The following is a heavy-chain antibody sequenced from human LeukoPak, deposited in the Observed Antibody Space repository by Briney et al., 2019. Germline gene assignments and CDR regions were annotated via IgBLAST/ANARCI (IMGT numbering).Heavy chain of an antibody. CDR2: IYPGDSDT. CDR3: VRFGLTSSLDY. CDR1: GYRLTNNW. D-gene: IGHD6-13*01. J-gene: IGHJ4*02. V-gene: IGHV5-51*01. Sequence: GESLKISCKISGYRLTNNWIGWVRQVPGKGLEWMGLIYPGDSDTRYSPSFQGQVTFSVDASISTAYLQLSGLRASDTAIYYCVRFGLTSSLDYWGQRTLVTVSS.